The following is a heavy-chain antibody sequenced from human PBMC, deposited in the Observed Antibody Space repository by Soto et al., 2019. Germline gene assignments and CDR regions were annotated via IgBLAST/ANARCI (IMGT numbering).Heavy chain of an antibody. J-gene: IGHJ6*02. V-gene: IGHV3-7*05. CDR2: INIDGSEK. CDR1: GFTFRTYW. Sequence: EVQLVESGGGLVQPGGSLRLSCAASGFTFRTYWLSWVRQVPGKGLEWVANINIDGSEKNYVDSVKGRFTISRDNASNSLYLQMRSLSAEDTALYYCARDGRASWYSYDYHGIDVWGQGTMVPVSS. CDR3: ARDGRASWYSYDYHGIDV. D-gene: IGHD5-18*01.